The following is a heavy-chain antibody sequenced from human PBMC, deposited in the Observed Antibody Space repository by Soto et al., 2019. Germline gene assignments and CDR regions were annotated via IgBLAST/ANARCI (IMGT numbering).Heavy chain of an antibody. J-gene: IGHJ6*02. CDR1: GFTLSGRS. D-gene: IGHD3-10*01. CDR3: ARGWFGPDV. CDR2: IDNAGTDS. Sequence: EVQLVESGGGLVQPGGSLRLSCAASGFTLSGRSMHWVRQAPGKGLVWVSGIDNAGTDSTYADSVKGRFTSSRDNAKNMLYLQMNSLRVEDTAVYYCARGWFGPDVWGQGNTVTVSS. V-gene: IGHV3-74*01.